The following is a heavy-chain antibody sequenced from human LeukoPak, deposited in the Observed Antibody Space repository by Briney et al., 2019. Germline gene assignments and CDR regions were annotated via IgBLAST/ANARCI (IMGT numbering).Heavy chain of an antibody. Sequence: SPTLSLTCAISGDSVSSNSAAWNWIRQSPSRGLEWLGRTYYRSKWYNDYAVSVKSRITINPDTSKNQFSLQLNSVTPEDTAVYYCARAMRSNRPRGLYWYTSTNRYSSSWSEPNDAFDIWGQGTMVTVSS. V-gene: IGHV6-1*01. CDR3: ARAMRSNRPRGLYWYTSTNRYSSSWSEPNDAFDI. CDR1: GDSVSSNSAA. D-gene: IGHD6-13*01. J-gene: IGHJ3*02. CDR2: TYYRSKWYN.